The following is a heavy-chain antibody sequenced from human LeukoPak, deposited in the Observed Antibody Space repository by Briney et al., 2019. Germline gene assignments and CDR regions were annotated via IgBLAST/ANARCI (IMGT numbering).Heavy chain of an antibody. CDR2: ISAYNGNT. Sequence: ASVKVSCKASGYTFTSYGISWVRQAPGQGLEWMGWISAYNGNTNYAQKFQGRVTMTRDTSISTAYMELSRLRSDDTAVYYCARRVAATRPTVFWFDPWGQGTLVTVSS. V-gene: IGHV1-18*01. CDR1: GYTFTSYG. CDR3: ARRVAATRPTVFWFDP. D-gene: IGHD2-15*01. J-gene: IGHJ5*02.